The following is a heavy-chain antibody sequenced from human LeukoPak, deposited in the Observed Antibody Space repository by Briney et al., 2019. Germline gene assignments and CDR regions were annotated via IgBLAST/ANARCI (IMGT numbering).Heavy chain of an antibody. CDR1: GGSISSSSYY. V-gene: IGHV4-39*01. Sequence: PETLSLTCTVSGGSISSSSYYWGWIRQPPGKGLEWIGSIYYSGSTYYNPSLKSRVTISVDTSKNQFSLKLSSVTAADTAVYYCARRYYYGSGTDYWGQGTLVTVSS. J-gene: IGHJ4*02. D-gene: IGHD3-10*01. CDR3: ARRYYYGSGTDY. CDR2: IYYSGST.